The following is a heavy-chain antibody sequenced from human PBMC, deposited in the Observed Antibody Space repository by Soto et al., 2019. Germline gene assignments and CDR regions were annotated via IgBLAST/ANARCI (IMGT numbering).Heavy chain of an antibody. D-gene: IGHD2-21*02. CDR3: ARQGPYCGGDCYSGDDAFDI. J-gene: IGHJ3*02. V-gene: IGHV5-51*01. CDR1: GYSFTSYG. CDR2: IYPGDSDT. Sequence: PGESQKISYKGSGYSFTSYGIGWVRQMPGKGLEWMGIIYPGDSDTRYSPSFQGQVTISADKSISTAYLQWSSLKASDTAMYYCARQGPYCGGDCYSGDDAFDIWGQGTMVTVSS.